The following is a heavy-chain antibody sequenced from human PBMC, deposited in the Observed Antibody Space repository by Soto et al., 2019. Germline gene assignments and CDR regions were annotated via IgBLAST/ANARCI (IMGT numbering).Heavy chain of an antibody. Sequence: ASVEVSCKASGYTFTSYGISWVRQAPGQGLEWMGWISAYNGNTNYAQKLQGRVTMTTDTSTSTAYMELRSLRSDDTAVYYCAREGGSSWYDYYYYYGMDVWGQGTTVTVSS. CDR2: ISAYNGNT. D-gene: IGHD6-13*01. CDR3: AREGGSSWYDYYYYYGMDV. V-gene: IGHV1-18*01. CDR1: GYTFTSYG. J-gene: IGHJ6*02.